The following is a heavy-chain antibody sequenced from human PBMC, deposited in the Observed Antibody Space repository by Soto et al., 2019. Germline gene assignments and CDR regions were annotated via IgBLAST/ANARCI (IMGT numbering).Heavy chain of an antibody. CDR3: ARGGYCGFPHSDVMDV. Sequence: GGSLRLSCAASGFILSGYDIHWVRQGPGKGLEWVAAIWFGGSDKYYADSVKGRFAISRDNSKNTLNLQMDSLRVEDTAVYYCARGGYCGFPHSDVMDVSAQGSTVPVSS. J-gene: IGHJ6*02. CDR1: GFILSGYD. CDR2: IWFGGSDK. D-gene: IGHD3-10*01. V-gene: IGHV3-33*01.